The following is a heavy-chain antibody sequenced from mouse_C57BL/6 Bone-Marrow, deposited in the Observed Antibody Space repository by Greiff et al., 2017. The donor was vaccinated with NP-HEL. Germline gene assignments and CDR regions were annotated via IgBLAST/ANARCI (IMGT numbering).Heavy chain of an antibody. CDR1: GYSITSGYY. CDR3: ARLTTVVATDWYFDV. D-gene: IGHD1-1*01. Sequence: EVKLMESGPGLVKPSQSLSLTCSVTGYSITSGYYWNWIRQFPGNKLEWMGYISYDGSNNYNPSLKNRISITRDTSKNQFFLKLNSVTTEDTATYYCARLTTVVATDWYFDVWGTGTTVTVSS. V-gene: IGHV3-6*01. CDR2: ISYDGSN. J-gene: IGHJ1*03.